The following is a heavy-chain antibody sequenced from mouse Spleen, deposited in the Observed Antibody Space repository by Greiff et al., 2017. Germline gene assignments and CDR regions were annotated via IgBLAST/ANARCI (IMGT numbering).Heavy chain of an antibody. D-gene: IGHD2-3*01. V-gene: IGHV5-15*01. CDR1: GFTFSDYG. CDR2: ISNLAYSI. Sequence: DVMLVESGGGLVKPGGSLKLSCAASGFTFSDYGMAWVRQAPGKGPEWVAFISNLAYSIYYADTVTGRFTISRENAKNTLYLEMSSLRSEDTAMYYCARQAYDGSMDYWGQGTSVTVSS. CDR3: ARQAYDGSMDY. J-gene: IGHJ4*01.